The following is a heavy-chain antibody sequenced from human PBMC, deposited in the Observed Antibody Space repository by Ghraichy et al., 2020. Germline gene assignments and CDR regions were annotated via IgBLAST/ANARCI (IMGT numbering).Heavy chain of an antibody. CDR2: ISSSSSYI. V-gene: IGHV3-21*01. J-gene: IGHJ4*02. CDR3: ARDTVPGGQNDY. CDR1: GFTFSSYS. D-gene: IGHD4-17*01. Sequence: GGSLRLSCAASGFTFSSYSMNWVRQAPGKGLEWVSSISSSSSYIYYADSVKGRFTISRDNAKNSLYLQMNSLRAEDTAVYYCARDTVPGGQNDYWGQGTLVTVSS.